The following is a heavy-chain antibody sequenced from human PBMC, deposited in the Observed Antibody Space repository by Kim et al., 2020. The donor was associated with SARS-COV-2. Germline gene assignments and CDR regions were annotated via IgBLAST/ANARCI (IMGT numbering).Heavy chain of an antibody. CDR3: AIDMAVWGSYRAIDY. CDR1: GFTFDDYA. D-gene: IGHD3-16*01. V-gene: IGHV3-9*01. CDR2: ISWNSGSI. Sequence: GGSLRLSCAASGFTFDDYAMHWVRQVPGKGLEWVSGISWNSGSIGYADSVKGRFTISRDNAKNSLYLQMNSLRAEDTALYYCAIDMAVWGSYRAIDYWGQGTLVTVSS. J-gene: IGHJ4*01.